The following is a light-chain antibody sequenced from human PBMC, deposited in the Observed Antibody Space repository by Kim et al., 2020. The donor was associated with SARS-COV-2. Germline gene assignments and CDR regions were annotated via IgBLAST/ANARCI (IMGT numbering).Light chain of an antibody. J-gene: IGLJ2*01. CDR3: TSRDSRVIHLV. CDR2: GDD. V-gene: IGLV3-19*01. CDR1: SLRSYF. Sequence: SSELTQDPAVSVALGQTVRITCQGDSLRSYFATWFLQKPGQAPILLIYGDDNRPSGVPDRFSGSTSRNTASLTITGAQAEDEADYYCTSRDSRVIHLVFG.